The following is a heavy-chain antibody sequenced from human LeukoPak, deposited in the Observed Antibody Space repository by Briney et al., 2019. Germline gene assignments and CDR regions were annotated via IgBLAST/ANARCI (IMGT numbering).Heavy chain of an antibody. Sequence: PSETLSLTCTVSGASISSSNFYWDWIRQPPGKGLEWIGEINHSGSTNYNPSLKSRVTISVDTSKNQFSLKLSSVTAADTAVYYCAGAFCTNGVCSYPPDAFDIWGQGTMVTVSS. V-gene: IGHV4-39*07. CDR3: AGAFCTNGVCSYPPDAFDI. CDR1: GASISSSNFY. CDR2: INHSGST. J-gene: IGHJ3*02. D-gene: IGHD2-8*01.